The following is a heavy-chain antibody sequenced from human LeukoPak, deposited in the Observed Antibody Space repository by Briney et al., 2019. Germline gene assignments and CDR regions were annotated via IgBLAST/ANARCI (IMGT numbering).Heavy chain of an antibody. CDR3: AKDQDILTGLTFVAFDI. J-gene: IGHJ3*02. D-gene: IGHD3-9*01. Sequence: PGGSLRLSCAASGFTFGSYAMSWVRQAPGKGLEWVSAISGSGGSTYYADSVKGRFTISRDNSKNTLYLQMNSLRAEDTAVYYCAKDQDILTGLTFVAFDIWGQGTMVTVSS. V-gene: IGHV3-23*01. CDR2: ISGSGGST. CDR1: GFTFGSYA.